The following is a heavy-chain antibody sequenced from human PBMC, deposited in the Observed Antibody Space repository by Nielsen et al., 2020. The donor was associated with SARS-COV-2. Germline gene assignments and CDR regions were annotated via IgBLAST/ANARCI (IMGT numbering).Heavy chain of an antibody. CDR3: AREDSSSWYEGYFDY. CDR2: ISYDGSNK. Sequence: WIRQPPGKGLEWVAVISYDGSNKYYADSVKGRFTISRDNSKNTLYLQMNSLRAEDTAVHYCAREDSSSWYEGYFDYWGQGTLVTVSS. V-gene: IGHV3-30*03. D-gene: IGHD6-13*01. J-gene: IGHJ4*02.